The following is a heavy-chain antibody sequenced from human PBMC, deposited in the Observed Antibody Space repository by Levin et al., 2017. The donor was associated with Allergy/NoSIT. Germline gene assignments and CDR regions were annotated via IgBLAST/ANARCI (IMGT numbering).Heavy chain of an antibody. CDR2: TSSNGGST. V-gene: IGHV3-64*01. CDR3: ARGRHLTVAPISNSWFDP. D-gene: IGHD5-12*01. J-gene: IGHJ5*02. Sequence: GGSLRLSCAASGFTFSAYPMYWVRQAPGKGLEYVSGTSSNGGSTYYASSVKGRFTISRDNSKNTLYLKMGSLRAEDRAVYYCARGRHLTVAPISNSWFDPWGQGTLVTVSS. CDR1: GFTFSAYP.